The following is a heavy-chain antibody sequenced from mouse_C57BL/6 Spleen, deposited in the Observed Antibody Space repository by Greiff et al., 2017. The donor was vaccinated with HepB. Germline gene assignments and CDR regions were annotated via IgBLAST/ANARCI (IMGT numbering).Heavy chain of an antibody. CDR1: GYTFTSYW. CDR3: ARSGWGKAWFAY. CDR2: IDPSDSYT. V-gene: IGHV1-50*01. J-gene: IGHJ3*01. Sequence: QVQLQQPGAELVKPGASVKLSCKASGYTFTSYWMQWVKQRPGQGLEWIGEIDPSDSYTNYNQKFKGKATLTVDTSSSTAYMQLSSLTSEDSAVYTGARSGWGKAWFAYWGQGTLVTVSA. D-gene: IGHD3-1*01.